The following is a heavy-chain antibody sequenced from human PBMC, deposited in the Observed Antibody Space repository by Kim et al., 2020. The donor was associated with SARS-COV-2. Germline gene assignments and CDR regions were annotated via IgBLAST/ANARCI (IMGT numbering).Heavy chain of an antibody. Sequence: ASVKVSCKASGYTFTSYAMNWVRQPPGQGLEWMGWINTNTGNPTYAQGFTGRFVFSLDTSVSTAYLQISSLKAEDTAVYYCARDSPQDYSNYGRYGMDVWGQGTTVTVSS. CDR1: GYTFTSYA. J-gene: IGHJ6*02. D-gene: IGHD4-4*01. CDR2: INTNTGNP. CDR3: ARDSPQDYSNYGRYGMDV. V-gene: IGHV7-4-1*02.